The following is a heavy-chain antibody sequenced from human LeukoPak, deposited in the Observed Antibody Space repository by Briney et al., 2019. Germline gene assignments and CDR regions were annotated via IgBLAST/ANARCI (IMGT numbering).Heavy chain of an antibody. CDR3: RAIVPTNKLDY. CDR1: GASISSGTYS. J-gene: IGHJ4*02. D-gene: IGHD5-12*01. CDR2: FSYSGDG. V-gene: IGHV4-39*01. Sequence: PSGTLSLTCAVSGASISSGTYSWGWMRQPPGKGPEWIGSFSYSGDGYYNSSLKSRVTISMGTSKNQFSLEVTSVTAADTAVYYCRAIVPTNKLDYWGQGTLVTVSS.